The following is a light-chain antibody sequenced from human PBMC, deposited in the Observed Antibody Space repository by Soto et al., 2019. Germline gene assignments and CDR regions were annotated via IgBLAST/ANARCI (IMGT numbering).Light chain of an antibody. CDR2: AAS. CDR3: QQSYSTPRT. J-gene: IGKJ1*01. CDR1: QSISSY. Sequence: DIQMTQSPSSLSASVGERVTITCRASQSISSYLNWYQQKPGKAPKLLIYAASSLQSGVPSRFGGSGSGTDCTLTISSLQPEDFATYYCQQSYSTPRTFGQGTKVEIK. V-gene: IGKV1-39*01.